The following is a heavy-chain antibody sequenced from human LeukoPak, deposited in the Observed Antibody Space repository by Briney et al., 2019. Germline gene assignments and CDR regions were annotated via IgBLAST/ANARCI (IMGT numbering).Heavy chain of an antibody. CDR2: IYHSGST. CDR1: GGSISSGGYS. CDR3: ARRSPYYYGMDV. J-gene: IGHJ6*02. D-gene: IGHD1-26*01. V-gene: IGHV4-30-2*01. Sequence: PSETLSLTCAVSGGSISSGGYSWSWIRQPPGKGLEWIGYIYHSGSTYYNPPLKSRVTISVDRSKNQFSLKLSSVTAADTAVYYCARRSPYYYGMDVWGQGTTVTVSS.